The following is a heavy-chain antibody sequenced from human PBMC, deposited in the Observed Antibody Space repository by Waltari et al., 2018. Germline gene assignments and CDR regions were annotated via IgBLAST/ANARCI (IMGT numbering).Heavy chain of an antibody. CDR3: VRDDDGGMGAV. Sequence: VQLVESGGGLVQPGGSLRPPCAASGFNFGGFWMSWVRQATGKGVEWVANIYQDGTVTNYVDSVKGRFTTSRDNARNSLYLQMNSLRVDDTAVYYCVRDDDGGMGAVWGQGTTVTVSS. CDR2: IYQDGTVT. J-gene: IGHJ6*02. D-gene: IGHD3-16*01. V-gene: IGHV3-7*01. CDR1: GFNFGGFW.